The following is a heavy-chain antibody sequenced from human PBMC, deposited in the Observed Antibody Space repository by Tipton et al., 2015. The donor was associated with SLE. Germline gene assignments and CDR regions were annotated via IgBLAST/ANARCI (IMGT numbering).Heavy chain of an antibody. Sequence: TLSLTCTVSGGSISSGNYYWSWIRQPPGKGLEWIGYIHYSGNTNYNPSLKSRVAISADTSRTQFSLKLSSVTAADTAVYYCARAGLGYTYYYYMDVWGKGTTVSVSS. V-gene: IGHV4-61*01. D-gene: IGHD5-18*01. J-gene: IGHJ6*03. CDR3: ARAGLGYTYYYYMDV. CDR2: IHYSGNT. CDR1: GGSISSGNYY.